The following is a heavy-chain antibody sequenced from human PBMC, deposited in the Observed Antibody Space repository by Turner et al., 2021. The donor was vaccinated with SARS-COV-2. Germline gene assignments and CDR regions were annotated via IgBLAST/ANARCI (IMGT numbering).Heavy chain of an antibody. Sequence: LLLQGSGTGLVKPWAPLALTCTVVSASNSSSAYYWGWIRHPPGKGLEWIGSFFYSGSTYYSPSLKSRITISVDNSKNQFSLNLSSVTAADTAVYYCARQVSILGRWRAPFDSWGQGTLVTVSS. CDR1: SASNSSSAYY. V-gene: IGHV4-39*01. CDR2: FFYSGST. J-gene: IGHJ4*02. D-gene: IGHD2-15*01. CDR3: ARQVSILGRWRAPFDS.